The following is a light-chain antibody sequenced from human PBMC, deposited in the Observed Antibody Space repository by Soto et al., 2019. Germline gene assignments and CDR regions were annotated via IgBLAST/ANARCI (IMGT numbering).Light chain of an antibody. V-gene: IGKV1-9*01. CDR2: AAS. J-gene: IGKJ4*01. CDR1: QGISSY. CDR3: QQLNSYPLT. Sequence: DIQLTQSPSFLSASVGDRVTITCPASQGISSYLAWYQQRPGKAPTLLIYAASTLQSGVPSRFSGSGSGTEFTLTISSLQPEDFATSYCQQLNSYPLTFGGGTKVEIK.